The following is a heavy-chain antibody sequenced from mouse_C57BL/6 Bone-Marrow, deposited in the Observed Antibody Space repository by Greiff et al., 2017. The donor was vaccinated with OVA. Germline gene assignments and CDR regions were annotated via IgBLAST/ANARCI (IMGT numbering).Heavy chain of an antibody. CDR1: GYTFTDYE. CDR2: IDPETGGT. CDR3: ARASAVQLGFAY. D-gene: IGHD3-3*01. Sequence: VQLQQSGAELVRPGASVTLSCKASGYTFTDYEMHWVKQTPVHGLEWIGAIDPETGGTAYNQKFKGKAILTADKSSSTAYMELRSLTSEDSAVYYCARASAVQLGFAYWGQGTPVTVSA. J-gene: IGHJ3*01. V-gene: IGHV1-15*01.